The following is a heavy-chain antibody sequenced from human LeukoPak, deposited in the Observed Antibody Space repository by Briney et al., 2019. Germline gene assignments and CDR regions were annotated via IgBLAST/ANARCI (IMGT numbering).Heavy chain of an antibody. CDR1: GYTFTSYA. CDR2: INTNTGNP. D-gene: IGHD3-22*01. CDR3: ARGPNYYDRNWFDP. V-gene: IGHV7-4-1*02. Sequence: ASVKVSCKASGYTFTSYAMNWVRQAPGQGLEWMGWINTNTGNPTYAQGFTGRFVFSLDTSVSTAYLQISSLKAEDTAVYYCARGPNYYDRNWFDPWGQGTLVTVSS. J-gene: IGHJ5*02.